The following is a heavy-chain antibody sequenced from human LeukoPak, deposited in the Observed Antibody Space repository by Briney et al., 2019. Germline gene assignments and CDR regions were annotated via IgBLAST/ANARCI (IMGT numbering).Heavy chain of an antibody. Sequence: PSETLSLTCTVSGGPISNYYWNWIRQPPGKGLEWIWYIYYSGTTNYNPSLKSRVTISVDTSKIQFSLKLNSVTAADTAVYYCARAYDNSGYYPEFDYWGQGTLVTVSS. CDR3: ARAYDNSGYYPEFDY. J-gene: IGHJ4*02. V-gene: IGHV4-59*08. CDR2: IYYSGTT. CDR1: GGPISNYY. D-gene: IGHD3-22*01.